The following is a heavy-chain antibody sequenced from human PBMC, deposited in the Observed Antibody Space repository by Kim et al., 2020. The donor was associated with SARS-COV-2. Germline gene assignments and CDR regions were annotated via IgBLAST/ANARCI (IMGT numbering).Heavy chain of an antibody. V-gene: IGHV4-30-2*04. D-gene: IGHD3-22*01. J-gene: IGHJ3*02. CDR3: ARFIGNYYDSSGYLDAFDI. Sequence: SRVTISVDTSKNQFSLKLSSVTAADTAVYYCARFIGNYYDSSGYLDAFDIWGQGTMVTVSS.